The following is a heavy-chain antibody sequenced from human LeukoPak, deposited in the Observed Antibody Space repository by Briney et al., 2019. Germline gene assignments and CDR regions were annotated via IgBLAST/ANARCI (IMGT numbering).Heavy chain of an antibody. CDR2: IYSGGST. CDR1: GFTVSGDY. Sequence: GGSLRLSCAASGFTVSGDYMSWVRQAPGKGLEWVSVIYSGGSTYYADSVKGRFTISRDNSKNTLYLQMNSLRAEDTAVYYCAGAFGYSSGWANDAFDIWGQGTMVTVSS. V-gene: IGHV3-66*01. CDR3: AGAFGYSSGWANDAFDI. D-gene: IGHD6-19*01. J-gene: IGHJ3*02.